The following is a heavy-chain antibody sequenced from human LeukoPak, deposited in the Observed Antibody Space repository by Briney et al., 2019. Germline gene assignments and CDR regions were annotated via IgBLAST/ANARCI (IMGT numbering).Heavy chain of an antibody. D-gene: IGHD3-9*01. Sequence: PGGSLRLSCAASGFTFSSYATSWVRQAPGKGLEWVSAISGSGGSTYYADSVKGRFTISRDNSKNTLYLQMNSLRAEDTAVYYCAKDRLDDILTGYYMEAFDYWGQGTLVTVSS. CDR2: ISGSGGST. V-gene: IGHV3-23*01. CDR1: GFTFSSYA. J-gene: IGHJ4*02. CDR3: AKDRLDDILTGYYMEAFDY.